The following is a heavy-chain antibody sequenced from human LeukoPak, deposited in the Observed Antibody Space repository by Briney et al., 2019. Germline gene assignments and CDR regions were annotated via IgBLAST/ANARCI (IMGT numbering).Heavy chain of an antibody. J-gene: IGHJ4*02. D-gene: IGHD3-10*01. V-gene: IGHV3-48*04. CDR3: ARLSAMVRGPEDIFYFEY. Sequence: PGGSLRLSCAASGFTFSHYSMNWVRQAPGKGLEWVSYISSSSSTIYYADSVQGRFTISRDIAKQSVFLQMTSLRVEDTAVYYCARLSAMVRGPEDIFYFEYWGLGTLVTVSS. CDR2: ISSSSSTI. CDR1: GFTFSHYS.